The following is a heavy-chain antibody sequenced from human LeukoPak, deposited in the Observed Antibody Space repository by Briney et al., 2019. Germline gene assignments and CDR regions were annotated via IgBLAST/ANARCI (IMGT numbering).Heavy chain of an antibody. CDR3: ARGSNWGPWDY. CDR1: GFTFYSFA. D-gene: IGHD7-27*01. Sequence: PGGSLRLSCAASGFTFYSFAMSWVRQTPGKGLEWVSTISANSASTYYADSVKGRFTISRDNSKNTVYLLMDSLRAEDTAVYYCARGSNWGPWDYWGPGTLVTVSS. J-gene: IGHJ4*02. V-gene: IGHV3-23*01. CDR2: ISANSAST.